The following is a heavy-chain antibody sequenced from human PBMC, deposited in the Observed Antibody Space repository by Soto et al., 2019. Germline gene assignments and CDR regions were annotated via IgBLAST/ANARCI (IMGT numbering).Heavy chain of an antibody. Sequence: PSETLSLTCTVSGGSISSGDYYWSWIRQPPGKGLEWIGYIYYSGRTYYNPSLKSRVTISVDTSKNQFSLKLSSVTAADTAVYYCGRDRGGPYYYDTASCFDPWGQGILVTVAS. CDR2: IYYSGRT. D-gene: IGHD3-22*01. J-gene: IGHJ5*02. V-gene: IGHV4-30-4*01. CDR1: GGSISSGDYY. CDR3: GRDRGGPYYYDTASCFDP.